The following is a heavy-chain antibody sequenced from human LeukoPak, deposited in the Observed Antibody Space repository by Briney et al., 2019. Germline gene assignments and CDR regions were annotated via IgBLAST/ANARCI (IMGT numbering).Heavy chain of an antibody. D-gene: IGHD5-12*01. Sequence: GGSLRLSCAASGFTFSSYWMHWVRQAPGKGLVWVSHINSGGSSTNYADSVKGRFTISRDNAKNTLYLQMNSLRGEDTALYYCAKDMVATFDYYGMDVWGQGTTVTVSS. CDR1: GFTFSSYW. CDR2: INSGGSST. V-gene: IGHV3-74*01. CDR3: AKDMVATFDYYGMDV. J-gene: IGHJ6*02.